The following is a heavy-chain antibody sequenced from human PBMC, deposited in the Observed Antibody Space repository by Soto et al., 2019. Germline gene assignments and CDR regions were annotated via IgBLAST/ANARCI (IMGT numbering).Heavy chain of an antibody. J-gene: IGHJ4*02. Sequence: LRLSCAASGFVFEMYWMHWVRQTPGKGPEWVSRISDDGARTDYADSVKGRFTISRDNAKNSLYLQMNSLRAEDTAVYYCTRGPRPSSAGTGAFWGLGALVTVSS. CDR3: TRGPRPSSAGTGAF. V-gene: IGHV3-74*01. D-gene: IGHD6-13*01. CDR2: ISDDGART. CDR1: GFVFEMYW.